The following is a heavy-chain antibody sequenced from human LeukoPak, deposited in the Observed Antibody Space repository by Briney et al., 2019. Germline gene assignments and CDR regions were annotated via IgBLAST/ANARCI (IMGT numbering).Heavy chain of an antibody. J-gene: IGHJ3*02. Sequence: SGTLSLTCAVSGGSMRSNWWSWVRQSPGKGLEWIAEIFHSGSTNYNPSLKSRVTISIDPSKSQFSLKLSSVTAADTAVYYCARDSHGDYPDAFDIWGQGTMVTVSS. CDR1: GGSMRSNW. CDR3: ARDSHGDYPDAFDI. CDR2: IFHSGST. V-gene: IGHV4-4*02. D-gene: IGHD4-17*01.